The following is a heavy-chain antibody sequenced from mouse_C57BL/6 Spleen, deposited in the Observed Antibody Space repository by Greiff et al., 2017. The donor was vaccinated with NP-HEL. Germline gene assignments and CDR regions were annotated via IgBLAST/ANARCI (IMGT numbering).Heavy chain of an antibody. CDR3: ARWLLRAMDY. CDR2: INYDGSST. V-gene: IGHV5-16*01. J-gene: IGHJ4*01. Sequence: EVQLVESEGGLVQPGSSMKLSCTASGFTFSDYYMAWVRQVPEKGLEWVANINYDGSSTYYLDSLKSRFIISRDNAKNILYLQMSSLKSEDTATYYCARWLLRAMDYWGQGTSVTVSS. D-gene: IGHD2-3*01. CDR1: GFTFSDYY.